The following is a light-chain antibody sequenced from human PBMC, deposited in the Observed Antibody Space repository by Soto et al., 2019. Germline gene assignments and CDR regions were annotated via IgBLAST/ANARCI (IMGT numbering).Light chain of an antibody. CDR1: SSDVGGYNY. Sequence: QSALTQPASVSGSPGQSITISCTGTSSDVGGYNYVSWYQQYPGKAPKLMIYEVTHRPSGVSNRFSGSKSGNTASLTTSGIQAEDEANYYCSSYRSTSVNVFATGTKVTVL. V-gene: IGLV2-14*01. J-gene: IGLJ1*01. CDR2: EVT. CDR3: SSYRSTSVNV.